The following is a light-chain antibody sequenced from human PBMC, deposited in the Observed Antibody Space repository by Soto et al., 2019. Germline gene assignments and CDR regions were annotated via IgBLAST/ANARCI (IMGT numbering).Light chain of an antibody. V-gene: IGKV3-11*01. CDR1: QSVSSY. Sequence: EIGLTQAPATLYLSPGERATLYCSASQSVSSYLAWYQQKPGQAPRLLIYDAFNRATGIPARFSGSGSGTDFTLTISSLEPEDFAVSYCQQRGSWPLNFGERTQVEIK. J-gene: IGKJ4*01. CDR3: QQRGSWPLN. CDR2: DAF.